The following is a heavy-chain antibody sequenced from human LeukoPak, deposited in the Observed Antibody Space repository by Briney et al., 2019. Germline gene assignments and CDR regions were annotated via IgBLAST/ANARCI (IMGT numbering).Heavy chain of an antibody. Sequence: SETLSLTCAVYGGSFSGYYWSWIRQPPGKGLEWIGEINHSGSTNYNPSLKSRVTISVDTSKNQFSLKLSSVTAADTAVYYCARVVAAADYYYYYYMDVWGKGTTVTVSS. D-gene: IGHD6-13*01. CDR1: GGSFSGYY. CDR2: INHSGST. J-gene: IGHJ6*03. V-gene: IGHV4-34*01. CDR3: ARVVAAADYYYYYYMDV.